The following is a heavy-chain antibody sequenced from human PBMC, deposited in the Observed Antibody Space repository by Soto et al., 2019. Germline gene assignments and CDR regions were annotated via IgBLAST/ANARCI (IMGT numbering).Heavy chain of an antibody. D-gene: IGHD1-1*01. J-gene: IGHJ5*02. CDR2: IYATGTT. Sequence: SETLSLTCTVSGASISCFYWSWIRKSAGKGLEWIGRIYATGTTDYNPSLKSRVMMSVDTSKRQFSLKLRSVTAADTAVYYCVRDGTKTLRDWFDPWGQGISVTVSS. CDR1: GASISCFY. V-gene: IGHV4-4*07. CDR3: VRDGTKTLRDWFDP.